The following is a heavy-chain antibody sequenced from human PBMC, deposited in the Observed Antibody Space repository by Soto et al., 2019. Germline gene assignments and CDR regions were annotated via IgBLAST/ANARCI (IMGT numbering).Heavy chain of an antibody. CDR1: GFTFSDYY. Sequence: PGGSLRLSCAASGFTFSDYYMTWIRQAPGKGLGWVSYIGVGNTYYADSVKGRFTISRDNSKNTLYLQMNSLRAEDTALYYCATYRLGIYFDYWGQGALVTVSS. CDR2: IGVGNT. CDR3: ATYRLGIYFDY. V-gene: IGHV3-11*03. J-gene: IGHJ4*02. D-gene: IGHD7-27*01.